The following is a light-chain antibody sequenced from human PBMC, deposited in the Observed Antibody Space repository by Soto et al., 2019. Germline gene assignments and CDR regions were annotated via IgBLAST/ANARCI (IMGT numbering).Light chain of an antibody. CDR2: EVS. CDR1: SSDGGGYNY. Sequence: QSALTQPASVSGSPGQSITISCTGTSSDGGGYNYVSWYQQHPGKAPKLVIYEVSNRPSGVSNRFSGSKSGNTASLTISGLQAEDEADYYCSSYTSSSTPYVVFGGGTKLTVL. V-gene: IGLV2-14*01. CDR3: SSYTSSSTPYVV. J-gene: IGLJ2*01.